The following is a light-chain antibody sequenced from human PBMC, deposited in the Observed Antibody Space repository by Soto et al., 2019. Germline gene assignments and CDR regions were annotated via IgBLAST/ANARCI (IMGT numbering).Light chain of an antibody. CDR3: QVWDSSTAV. V-gene: IGLV3-9*01. CDR1: NIGSKN. CDR2: RDS. J-gene: IGLJ2*01. Sequence: SYELTQPLSVSVALGQTARVTCEGINIGSKNVHWYQQEPGQAPVLVIHRDSYRPSGIPERFSGSTSGDTATLTISRAQAGDETDYYCQVWDSSTAVFGGGTKLTVL.